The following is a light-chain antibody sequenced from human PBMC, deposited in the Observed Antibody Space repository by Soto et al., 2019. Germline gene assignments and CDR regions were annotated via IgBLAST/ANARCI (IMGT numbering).Light chain of an antibody. CDR3: SSYTSSSAWV. J-gene: IGLJ3*02. CDR2: DVS. CDR1: SSDVGGYNY. V-gene: IGLV2-14*01. Sequence: QSVLTQPASVSGSPVQSTSISCTGTSSDVGGYNYVSWYQQHPGKAPKLMIYDVSNRPSGVSNRFSGSKSGNTASLTISGLQAEDEADYYCSSYTSSSAWVFGGGTKVTVL.